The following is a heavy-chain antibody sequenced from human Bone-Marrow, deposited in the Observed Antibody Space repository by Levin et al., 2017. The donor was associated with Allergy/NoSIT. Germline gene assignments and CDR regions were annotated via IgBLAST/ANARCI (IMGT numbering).Heavy chain of an antibody. V-gene: IGHV3-48*02. Sequence: GESLKISRVASGFTFRHYTMNWVRQAPGKGLEWVSCITSSGDSTYYADSVKGRFTISRDNAKNSLYLQLNRLRDEDTAMYYCARDPARGYYDSSGYSGDHWGQGTLVTVSS. D-gene: IGHD3-22*01. J-gene: IGHJ4*02. CDR3: ARDPARGYYDSSGYSGDH. CDR1: GFTFRHYT. CDR2: ITSSGDST.